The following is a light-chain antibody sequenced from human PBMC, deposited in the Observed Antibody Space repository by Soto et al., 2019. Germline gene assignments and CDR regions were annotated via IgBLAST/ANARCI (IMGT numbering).Light chain of an antibody. CDR1: QSFRGL. V-gene: IGKV3-15*01. Sequence: EVVLTHCPVTLSLSPGERATLSCRASQSFRGLLAWYQQKPGQAPRLLIYAASTRATGIPARFSGSGSGTEFTLTIRSLQSEDLAVYYCQKYNEWPSWTVGQGTTGDIK. CDR3: QKYNEWPSWT. CDR2: AAS. J-gene: IGKJ1*01.